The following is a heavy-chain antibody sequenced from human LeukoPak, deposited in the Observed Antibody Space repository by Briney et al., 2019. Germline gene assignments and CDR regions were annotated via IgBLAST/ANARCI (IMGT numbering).Heavy chain of an antibody. CDR2: IIPIFGTA. J-gene: IGHJ5*02. V-gene: IGHV1-69*01. CDR3: ARAGYYGSGSRGPPNWFDP. CDR1: GGTFSSYA. D-gene: IGHD3-10*01. Sequence: KVSCKASGGTFSSYAISWVRQAPGHGLEWMGGIIPIFGTANYAQKFQGRVTITADESTSPAYMELSSLRSEDTAVYYCARAGYYGSGSRGPPNWFDPWGQGTLVTVSS.